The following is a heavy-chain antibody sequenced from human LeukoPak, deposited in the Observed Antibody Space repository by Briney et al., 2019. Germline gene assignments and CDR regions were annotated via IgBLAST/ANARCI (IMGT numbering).Heavy chain of an antibody. CDR3: ARGGSGWLSYYYYMDV. CDR2: IYYSGST. CDR1: GFTFNTYA. Sequence: KPGGSLRLSCAASGFTFNTYAMSWVRQAPGKGLEWIGYIYYSGSTNYNPSLKSRVTISVDTSKNQFSLKLSSVTAADTAVYYCARGGSGWLSYYYYMDVWGKGTTVTVSS. J-gene: IGHJ6*03. V-gene: IGHV4-59*01. D-gene: IGHD6-19*01.